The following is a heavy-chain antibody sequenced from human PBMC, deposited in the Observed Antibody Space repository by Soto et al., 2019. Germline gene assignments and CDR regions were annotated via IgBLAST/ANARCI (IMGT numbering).Heavy chain of an antibody. V-gene: IGHV4-59*08. CDR3: ARQGFGQLHGLVDV. D-gene: IGHD3-10*01. CDR1: GGSITSHY. J-gene: IGHJ6*02. CDR2: IHHSGST. Sequence: SETLSLTCSVSGGSITSHYCSWFRQPPGKGLEWIGYIHHSGSTSCNPSLKSRVTMSVDTSKNHFSLKVNSVTAADTALYYCARQGFGQLHGLVDVWGPGTKVTVSS.